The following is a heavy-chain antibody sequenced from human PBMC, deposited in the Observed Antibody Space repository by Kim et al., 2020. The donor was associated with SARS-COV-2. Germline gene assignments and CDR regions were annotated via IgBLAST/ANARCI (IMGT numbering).Heavy chain of an antibody. CDR3: ARVGYSRGRYYFDY. J-gene: IGHJ4*02. Sequence: AVSVKSRITIKPDTSKNQFSLQLNSVTPEDTAVYYCARVGYSRGRYYFDYWGQGTLVTVSS. V-gene: IGHV6-1*01. D-gene: IGHD6-13*01.